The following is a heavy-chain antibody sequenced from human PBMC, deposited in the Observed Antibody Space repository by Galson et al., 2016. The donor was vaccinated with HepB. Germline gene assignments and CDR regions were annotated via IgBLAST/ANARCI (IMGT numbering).Heavy chain of an antibody. D-gene: IGHD6-19*01. V-gene: IGHV4-59*12. Sequence: ETLSLTCTVSGGSISSFYWSWIRQPPGQGLEWIGYIYYSGSTSYNPSFKSRVTISVDTSKNQFSLKLGSVTAADTAVYYCASTSAWVDNWFDPWGQGTLVTVSS. CDR2: IYYSGST. CDR1: GGSISSFY. CDR3: ASTSAWVDNWFDP. J-gene: IGHJ5*02.